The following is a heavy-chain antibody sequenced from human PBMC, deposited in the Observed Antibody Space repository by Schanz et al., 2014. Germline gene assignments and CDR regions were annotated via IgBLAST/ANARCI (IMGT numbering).Heavy chain of an antibody. CDR3: ARALVRYFAY. CDR1: GYTFTGYS. V-gene: IGHV1-2*02. Sequence: QVQLVQSGADVKKPGASVKVSCKASGYTFTGYSMHWVRQAPGQGLEWMGRINPNSGGTTYAQNFQGRVTMTRDTSISTAYMELSRMRSDDTAVYYCARALVRYFAYWGQGTLVTVSS. CDR2: INPNSGGT. J-gene: IGHJ4*02. D-gene: IGHD2-8*02.